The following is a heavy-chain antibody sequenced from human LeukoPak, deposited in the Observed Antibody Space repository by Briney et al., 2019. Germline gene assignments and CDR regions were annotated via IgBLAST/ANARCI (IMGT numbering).Heavy chain of an antibody. J-gene: IGHJ4*02. V-gene: IGHV3-30*02. CDR3: AKDSYSSSSWGDY. D-gene: IGHD6-6*01. Sequence: GGSLGLSCAASGFTFSSYGMHWVRQAPGKGLEWVAFIRYDGSNKYYADSVKGRFTISRDNSKNTLYLQMNSLSAEDTAVYYCAKDSYSSSSWGDYWGQGTLVTVSS. CDR1: GFTFSSYG. CDR2: IRYDGSNK.